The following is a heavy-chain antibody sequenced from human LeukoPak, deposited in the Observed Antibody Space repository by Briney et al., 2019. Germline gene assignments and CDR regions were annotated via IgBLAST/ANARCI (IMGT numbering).Heavy chain of an antibody. CDR2: INHSGST. Sequence: SETLSLTCAVYGGSFSGYYWSWIRQPPGKGLEWIGEINHSGSTNYNPSLKSRVTISVDTSKNQFSLKLSSVTAADTAVYYCARGEQLSSLDYWGQGTLVTVSS. V-gene: IGHV4-34*01. CDR3: ARGEQLSSLDY. CDR1: GGSFSGYY. D-gene: IGHD5-18*01. J-gene: IGHJ4*02.